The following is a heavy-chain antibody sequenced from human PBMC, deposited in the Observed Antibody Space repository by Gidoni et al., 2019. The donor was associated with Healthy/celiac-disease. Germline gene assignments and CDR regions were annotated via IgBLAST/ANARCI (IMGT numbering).Heavy chain of an antibody. D-gene: IGHD6-13*01. J-gene: IGHJ5*02. CDR2: INPSGGST. CDR3: ARDHRIAAAATGWFDP. V-gene: IGHV1-46*01. Sequence: QVQLVQSGAEVKKPGASVKVSCTASASSFTSYYMHWVRQAPGQGLEWMGIINPSGGSTSYAQKFQGRVTMTRDTSTSTVYMELSSLRSEDTAVYYCARDHRIAAAATGWFDPWGQGTLVTVSS. CDR1: ASSFTSYY.